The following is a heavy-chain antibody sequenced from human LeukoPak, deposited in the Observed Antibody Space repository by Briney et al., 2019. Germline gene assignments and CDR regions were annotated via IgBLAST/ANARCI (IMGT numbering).Heavy chain of an antibody. CDR1: GYTFTSYG. D-gene: IGHD5-18*01. CDR3: ARDLRGYSYALTKGHFDY. CDR2: ISAYNGNT. Sequence: ASVKVSCKASGYTFTSYGISWVRQAPGQGLEWMGWISAYNGNTNYAQKLQGRVTMTTDTSTSTAYMELRSLRSGDTAVYYCARDLRGYSYALTKGHFDYWGQGTLVTVSS. V-gene: IGHV1-18*01. J-gene: IGHJ4*02.